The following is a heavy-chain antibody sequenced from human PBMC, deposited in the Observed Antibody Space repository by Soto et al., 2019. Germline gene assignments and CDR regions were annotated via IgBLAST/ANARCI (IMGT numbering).Heavy chain of an antibody. CDR1: GYTFTSYG. J-gene: IGHJ5*02. Sequence: ASVKVSCKASGYTFTSYGISWVRQAPGQGLEWMGWISAYNGNTNYAQKLQGRVTMTTDTSTSTAYMELRSLRSDDTAVYYCARADIVVVPAAMGGNWFDPWGQGTPVTVS. D-gene: IGHD2-2*01. CDR3: ARADIVVVPAAMGGNWFDP. CDR2: ISAYNGNT. V-gene: IGHV1-18*01.